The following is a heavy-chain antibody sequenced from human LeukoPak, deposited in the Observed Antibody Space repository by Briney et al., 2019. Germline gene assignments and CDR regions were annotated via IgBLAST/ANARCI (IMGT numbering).Heavy chain of an antibody. D-gene: IGHD3-3*01. CDR3: AKDIADFWTLLDY. CDR1: GFTFSSYS. CDR2: ISYDGSNK. J-gene: IGHJ4*02. V-gene: IGHV3-30*18. Sequence: GGSLRLSCAASGFTFSSYSTNWVRQAPGKGLEWVAVISYDGSNKYYADSVKGRFTISRDNSKNTLYLQMNSLRAEDTAVYYCAKDIADFWTLLDYWGQGTLVTVSS.